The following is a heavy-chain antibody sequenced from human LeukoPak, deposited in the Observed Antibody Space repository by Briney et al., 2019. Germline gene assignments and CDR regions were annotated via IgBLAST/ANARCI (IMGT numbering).Heavy chain of an antibody. Sequence: ASVKVSCKASGYTFAIFGVSWVRQAPGQGLEWMGWISAYNGNTNYAQNLQHRATLTTDTSTSTAYMELRSLRSDDTAVYYCARDIVMVVGSFYYGMDFWGQGTTVTVSS. CDR2: ISAYNGNT. CDR3: ARDIVMVVGSFYYGMDF. J-gene: IGHJ6*02. V-gene: IGHV1-18*01. CDR1: GYTFAIFG. D-gene: IGHD2-21*01.